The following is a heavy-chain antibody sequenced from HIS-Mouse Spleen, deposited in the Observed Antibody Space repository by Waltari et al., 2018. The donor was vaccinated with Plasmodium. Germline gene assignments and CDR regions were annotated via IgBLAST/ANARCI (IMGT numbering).Heavy chain of an antibody. CDR2: IYYMGST. CDR1: GGSISSSSYY. J-gene: IGHJ4*02. Sequence: QLQLQESGPGLVKPSETLSLTCTVSGGSISSSSYYWGWIRQPPGKGLEWIGSIYYMGSTYYNRPIKSRVTRSVDTSKNQFSLKLSSVTAADTAVYYCARRGGSYYYFDYWGQGTLVTVSS. V-gene: IGHV4-39*01. D-gene: IGHD1-26*01. CDR3: ARRGGSYYYFDY.